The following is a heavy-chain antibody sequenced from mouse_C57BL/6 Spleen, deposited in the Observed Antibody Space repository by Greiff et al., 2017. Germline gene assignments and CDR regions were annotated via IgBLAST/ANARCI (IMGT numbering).Heavy chain of an antibody. CDR2: IYPGDGDT. D-gene: IGHD1-1*01. CDR1: GYAFSSSW. V-gene: IGHV1-82*01. J-gene: IGHJ1*03. CDR3: ARPFITTVVATDWYFDV. Sequence: QVHVKQSGPELVKPGASVKISCKASGYAFSSSWMNWVKQRPGKGLEWIGRIYPGDGDTNYNGKFKGKATLTADKSSSTAYMQLSSLTSEDSAVYFCARPFITTVVATDWYFDVWGTGTTVTVSS.